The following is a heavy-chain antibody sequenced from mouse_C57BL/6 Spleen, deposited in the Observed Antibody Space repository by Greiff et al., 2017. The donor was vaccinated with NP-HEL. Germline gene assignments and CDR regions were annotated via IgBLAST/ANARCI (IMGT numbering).Heavy chain of an antibody. Sequence: EVQGVESGGGLVKPGGSLKLSCAASGFTFSSYAMSWVRQTPEKRLEWVATISDGGSYTYYPDNVKGRFTISRDNAKNNLYLQMSHLKSEDTAMYYCARDGAGTYYAMDYWGQGTSVTVSS. J-gene: IGHJ4*01. V-gene: IGHV5-4*01. D-gene: IGHD4-1*01. CDR3: ARDGAGTYYAMDY. CDR1: GFTFSSYA. CDR2: ISDGGSYT.